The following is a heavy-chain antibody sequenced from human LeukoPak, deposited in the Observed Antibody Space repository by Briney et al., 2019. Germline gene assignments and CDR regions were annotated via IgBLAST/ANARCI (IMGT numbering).Heavy chain of an antibody. D-gene: IGHD3/OR15-3a*01. CDR1: GFTLSTYD. J-gene: IGHJ5*02. V-gene: IGHV3-13*01. CDR3: ARGTDGFDP. CDR2: ISTRGDT. Sequence: GGSLRLSCAASGFTLSTYDMHWVRQPTGKGLEWVAAISTRGDTFYAGSVRGRFTVSRDNGKNSFYLQMTSLRVGDTAVYYCARGTDGFDPWGQGTLVTVSS.